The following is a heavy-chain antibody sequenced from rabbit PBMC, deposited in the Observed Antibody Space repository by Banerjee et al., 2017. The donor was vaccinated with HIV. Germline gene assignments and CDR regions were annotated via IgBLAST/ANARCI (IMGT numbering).Heavy chain of an antibody. CDR2: IYTGSGTT. V-gene: IGHV1S40*01. J-gene: IGHJ6*01. CDR3: TRDDYYGMDL. Sequence: QSLEESGGDLVKPGASLTLTCTASGFSFSSSYWICWVRQAPGKGLEWIACIYTGSGTTYYASWAKGRFTILKTSPTTVTLQMTSLTAADTATYFCTRDDYYGMDLWGQGTLVTVS. CDR1: GFSFSSSYW.